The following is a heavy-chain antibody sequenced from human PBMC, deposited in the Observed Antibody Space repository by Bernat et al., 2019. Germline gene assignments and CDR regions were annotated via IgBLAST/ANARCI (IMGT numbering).Heavy chain of an antibody. V-gene: IGHV3-30-3*01. CDR3: ARGERWLPRNKNYGMDV. J-gene: IGHJ6*02. D-gene: IGHD5-24*01. CDR1: GFNFSTYA. Sequence: QVQLVESGGGVVQPGRSLRLSCAASGFNFSTYAIHWVRQAPGKGLEWVALISYDDGSSKYYADSVKGRFTVSRDNSKNTLYLQMNSLRAEDTAVYYCARGERWLPRNKNYGMDVWGQGTTVTVSS. CDR2: ISYDDGSSK.